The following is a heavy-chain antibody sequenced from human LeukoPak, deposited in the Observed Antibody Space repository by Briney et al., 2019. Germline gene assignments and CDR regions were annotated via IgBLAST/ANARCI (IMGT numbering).Heavy chain of an antibody. Sequence: PSETLSLTCTVSGGSISSSSYYWGWISQPPGKGLEWIGSIYYSGSTYYNPSLKSRVTISVDTSKNQFSLKLSSVTAADTAVYYCAIFSFYYYGMDVWGQGTTVTVSS. CDR2: IYYSGST. CDR1: GGSISSSSYY. CDR3: AIFSFYYYGMDV. J-gene: IGHJ6*02. V-gene: IGHV4-39*01. D-gene: IGHD3-3*01.